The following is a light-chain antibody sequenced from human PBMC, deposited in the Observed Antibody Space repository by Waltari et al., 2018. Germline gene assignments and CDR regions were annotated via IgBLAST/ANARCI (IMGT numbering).Light chain of an antibody. Sequence: EIVMTQSPATLSVSPGERATLSCRASQSVGFTLAWYQQKPGQAPNLLIYDTSTRATGVPAKCSGSGSGTEFTLTISSLQSEDFAIYYCQQYNLWPRTFGQGTRVEIK. CDR1: QSVGFT. CDR3: QQYNLWPRT. V-gene: IGKV3-15*01. CDR2: DTS. J-gene: IGKJ1*01.